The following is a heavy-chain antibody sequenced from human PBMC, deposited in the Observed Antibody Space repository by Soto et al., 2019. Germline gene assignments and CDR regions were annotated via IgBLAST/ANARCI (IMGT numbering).Heavy chain of an antibody. V-gene: IGHV1-69*06. CDR1: GGTFSSYS. CDR3: AREKNYYDSSGYWFDP. CDR2: IIPIFGTA. Sequence: SVKVSWKASGGTFSSYSISWVLQAPGQGLEWMGGIIPIFGTANYAQKFQGRVTITADKSTSTAYMELSSLRSEDTAVYYCAREKNYYDSSGYWFDPWGQGTLVTVSS. D-gene: IGHD3-22*01. J-gene: IGHJ5*02.